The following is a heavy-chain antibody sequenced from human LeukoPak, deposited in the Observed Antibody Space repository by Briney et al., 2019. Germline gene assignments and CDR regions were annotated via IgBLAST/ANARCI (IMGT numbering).Heavy chain of an antibody. J-gene: IGHJ4*02. V-gene: IGHV4-59*12. CDR1: ADSINNYY. CDR2: IYFSGST. CDR3: ARENSGSYREFDY. D-gene: IGHD1-26*01. Sequence: SETLSLTCTVSADSINNYYWSWIRQPPGKGLEWIGYIYFSGSTDYNPSFKSRVTISVDRTKNQFSLKLSSVTAADTAVFYCARENSGSYREFDYWGQGTLVTVSS.